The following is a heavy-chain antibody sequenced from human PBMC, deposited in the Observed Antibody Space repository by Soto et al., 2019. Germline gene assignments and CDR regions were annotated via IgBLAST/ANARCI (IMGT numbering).Heavy chain of an antibody. CDR1: GYTFTSYG. CDR2: ISAYNGST. CDR3: ARVGGPKPKNNWFDP. J-gene: IGHJ5*02. V-gene: IGHV1-18*01. Sequence: GASVKVSCKASGYTFTSYGISWVRQAPGQGLEWMGWISAYNGSTSYAQKFQGRVTMTRDTSTSTVYMELSSLRSEDTAVYYCARVGGPKPKNNWFDPWGQGTLVTVSS.